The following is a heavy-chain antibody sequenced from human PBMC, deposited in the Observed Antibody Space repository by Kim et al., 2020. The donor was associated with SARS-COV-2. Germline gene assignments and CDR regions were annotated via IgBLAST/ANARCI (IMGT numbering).Heavy chain of an antibody. V-gene: IGHV4-31*03. Sequence: SETLSLTCTVSGGSISSGGYYWSWIRQHPGKGLEWIGYIYYSGSTYYNPSLKSRVTISVDTSKNQFSLKLSSVTAADTAVYYCARAVVVPAAMSNYYYGMDVWGQGTTVTVSS. CDR2: IYYSGST. J-gene: IGHJ6*02. CDR1: GGSISSGGYY. CDR3: ARAVVVPAAMSNYYYGMDV. D-gene: IGHD2-2*01.